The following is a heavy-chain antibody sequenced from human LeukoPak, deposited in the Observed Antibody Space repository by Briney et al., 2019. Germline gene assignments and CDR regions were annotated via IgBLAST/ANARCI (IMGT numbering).Heavy chain of an antibody. CDR1: GYTFTGNS. CDR2: INTNTGNP. CDR3: ARDRISHYYDSSGQLDRDAFDI. Sequence: GASVKVSCKDSGYTFTGNSINWLRQAPGQGLEWMGWINTNTGNPTYAQGFTGRFVFSLDTSVSTAYLQISSLKAEDTAVYYCARDRISHYYDSSGQLDRDAFDIWGQGTMVTVSS. D-gene: IGHD3-22*01. V-gene: IGHV7-4-1*02. J-gene: IGHJ3*02.